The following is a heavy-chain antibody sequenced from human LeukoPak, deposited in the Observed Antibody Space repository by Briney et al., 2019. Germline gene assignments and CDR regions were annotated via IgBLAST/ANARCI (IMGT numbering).Heavy chain of an antibody. D-gene: IGHD5-12*01. V-gene: IGHV4-38-2*02. J-gene: IGHJ5*02. CDR1: GYSISSGYY. CDR2: IYHSGST. CDR3: ARERYSGYEWVLLSYNWFDP. Sequence: PSETLSLTCTVSGYSISSGYYWGWIRQPPGKGLEWIGSIYHSGSTYYNPSLKSRVTISVDTSKNQFPLKLSSVTAADTAVYYCARERYSGYEWVLLSYNWFDPWGQGTLVTVPS.